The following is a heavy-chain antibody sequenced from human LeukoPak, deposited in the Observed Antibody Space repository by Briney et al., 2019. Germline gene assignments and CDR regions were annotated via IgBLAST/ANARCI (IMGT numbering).Heavy chain of an antibody. J-gene: IGHJ3*02. CDR3: AKHDYGDMDDAFDI. CDR2: IYYSGST. V-gene: IGHV4-31*03. Sequence: SQTLSLTCTVSGGSISSGGYYWSWIRQHPGKGLEWIGYIYYSGSTYYNPSLKSRVTISVDTSKNQFSLKLSSVTAADTAAYYCAKHDYGDMDDAFDIWGQGTMVTVSS. CDR1: GGSISSGGYY. D-gene: IGHD4-17*01.